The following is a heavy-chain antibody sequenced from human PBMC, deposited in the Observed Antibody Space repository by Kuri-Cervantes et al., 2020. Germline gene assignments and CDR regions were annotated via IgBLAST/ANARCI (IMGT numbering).Heavy chain of an antibody. V-gene: IGHV3-23*01. J-gene: IGHJ6*02. CDR1: GFTFSSYA. Sequence: GGSLRLSCAASGFTFSSYALSWVRQAPGKGLGWVSGISGSGGSTYYADSVKGRFTISRDNAKNSLYLQMNSLRDEDTAVYYCARGMTTEDYYYYGMDVWGQGTTVTVSS. D-gene: IGHD4-11*01. CDR3: ARGMTTEDYYYYGMDV. CDR2: ISGSGGST.